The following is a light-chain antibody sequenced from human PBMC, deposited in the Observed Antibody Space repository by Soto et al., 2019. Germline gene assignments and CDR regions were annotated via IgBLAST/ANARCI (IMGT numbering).Light chain of an antibody. J-gene: IGKJ4*01. CDR3: QQFSSYPLT. Sequence: EFVLTQSPGTLSLSPGERASLSCRASHTVRNNYLAWYKQKPGQATRLLIYDESSRATGIPDRFSGGGSGTDFTLTISRLEPEDFAVYYCQQFSSYPLTFGGGTKVDIK. CDR1: HTVRNNY. CDR2: DES. V-gene: IGKV3-20*01.